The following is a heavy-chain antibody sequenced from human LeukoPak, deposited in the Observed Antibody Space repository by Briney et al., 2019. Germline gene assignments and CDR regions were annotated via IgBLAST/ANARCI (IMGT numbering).Heavy chain of an antibody. V-gene: IGHV1-69*06. CDR2: IIPMFGTA. D-gene: IGHD3-3*01. CDR3: ARDRYYDFWSGSHYFDY. CDR1: GYTFTSYD. J-gene: IGHJ4*02. Sequence: SVKVSCKASGYTFTSYDINWVRQATGQGLEWMGGIIPMFGTANYAQKFQGRVTITADKSTSTAYMELSSLRSEDTAVYYCARDRYYDFWSGSHYFDYWGQGTLVTVSS.